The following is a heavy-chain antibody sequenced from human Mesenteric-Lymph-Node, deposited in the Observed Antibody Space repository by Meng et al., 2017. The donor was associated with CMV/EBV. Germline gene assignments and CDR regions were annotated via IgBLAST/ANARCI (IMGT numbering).Heavy chain of an antibody. J-gene: IGHJ6*02. CDR1: GFTFSSYS. Sequence: GESLKISCAASGFTFSSYSMNWVRQAPGKGLEWVSSISSSSSYIYYADSVKGRFTISRDNAKNSLYLQMNSLRAEDTAVYYCARDLVLYTPPYYYYYAMDVWGQGTTVTVSS. V-gene: IGHV3-21*01. D-gene: IGHD2-8*01. CDR2: ISSSSSYI. CDR3: ARDLVLYTPPYYYYYAMDV.